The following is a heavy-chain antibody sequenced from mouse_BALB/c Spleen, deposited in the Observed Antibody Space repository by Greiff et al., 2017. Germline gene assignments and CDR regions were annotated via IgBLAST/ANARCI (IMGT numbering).Heavy chain of an antibody. CDR3: ARRITTAPYYYAMDY. J-gene: IGHJ4*01. CDR1: GFSLTGYG. CDR2: IWGDGST. D-gene: IGHD1-2*01. Sequence: VHLVESGPGLVAPSQSLSITCTVSGFSLTGYGVNWVRQPPGKGLEWLGMIWGDGSTDYNSALKSRLSISKDNSKSQVFLKMNSLQTDDTARYYCARRITTAPYYYAMDYWGQGTSVTVSS. V-gene: IGHV2-6-7*01.